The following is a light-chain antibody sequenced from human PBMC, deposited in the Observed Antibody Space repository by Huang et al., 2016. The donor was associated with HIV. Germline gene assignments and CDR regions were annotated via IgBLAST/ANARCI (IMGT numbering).Light chain of an antibody. J-gene: IGKJ1*01. CDR2: GAS. V-gene: IGKV3-20*01. CDR1: QSGSSSY. Sequence: EIVLTQSPGTLSLSPEERATLSCRASQSGSSSYLAWYQQKPGQAPRLLSYGASSRATGIPDRFSGSGSGTDFTLTISRLEPEDFAVYYCQQYGSSPGTFGQGTKVEIK. CDR3: QQYGSSPGT.